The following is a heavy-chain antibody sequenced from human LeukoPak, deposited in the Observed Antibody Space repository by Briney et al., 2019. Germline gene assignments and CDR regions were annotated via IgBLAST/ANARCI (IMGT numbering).Heavy chain of an antibody. D-gene: IGHD3-22*01. CDR1: GFTFSSYW. V-gene: IGHV3-7*01. Sequence: PGGSLRLSCAASGFTFSSYWLNWVRQAPGKGLEWVANINRDGSEKYYVDSVKGRFTISRDNSKNTLYLQMNSLRAEDTAVYYCARDPLNYYDSSGYDYWGQGTLVTVSS. CDR3: ARDPLNYYDSSGYDY. CDR2: INRDGSEK. J-gene: IGHJ4*02.